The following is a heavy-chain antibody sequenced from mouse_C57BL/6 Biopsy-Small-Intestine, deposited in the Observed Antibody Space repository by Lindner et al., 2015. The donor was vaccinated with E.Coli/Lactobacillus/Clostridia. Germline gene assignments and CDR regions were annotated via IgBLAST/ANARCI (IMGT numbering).Heavy chain of an antibody. Sequence: VQLQESGPELVKPGASVKISCKASGYSSTGYYMNWVKQSPEKILEWIGDINPSTGGATYNQKFKAKASLTVDKSSSTAYMQLRSLTSEDSAVYYCARPTGDYWGQGTTLTVSS. CDR2: INPSTGGA. V-gene: IGHV1-42*01. CDR1: GYSSTGYY. CDR3: ARPTGDY. J-gene: IGHJ2*01.